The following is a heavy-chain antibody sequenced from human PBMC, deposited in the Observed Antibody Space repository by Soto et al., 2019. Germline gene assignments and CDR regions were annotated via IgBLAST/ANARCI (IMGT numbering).Heavy chain of an antibody. J-gene: IGHJ4*02. CDR3: ARGEPGGWYRVHYFDY. V-gene: IGHV4-39*01. CDR2: IYYSGST. Sequence: SETLSLTCTVSGGSISSSSYYWGWIRQPPGKGLEWIGSIYYSGSTYYNPSLKSRVTISVDTSKNQFSLKLSSVTAADTAVYYCARGEPGGWYRVHYFDYWGQGTLVTVSS. CDR1: GGSISSSSYY. D-gene: IGHD6-19*01.